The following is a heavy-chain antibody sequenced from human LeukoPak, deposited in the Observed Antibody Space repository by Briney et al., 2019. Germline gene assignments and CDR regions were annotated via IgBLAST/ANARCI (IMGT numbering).Heavy chain of an antibody. D-gene: IGHD1-26*01. V-gene: IGHV4-30-2*01. J-gene: IGHJ4*02. CDR2: IYHSGST. Sequence: PSETLSLTCTVSGGSISSGGYYWSWIRQPPGKGLEWIGYIYHSGSTYYNPSLKSRVTISVDRSKNQFSLKLSSVTAADTAVYYCARDHSGSFAPDYWGQGTLVTVSS. CDR3: ARDHSGSFAPDY. CDR1: GGSISSGGYY.